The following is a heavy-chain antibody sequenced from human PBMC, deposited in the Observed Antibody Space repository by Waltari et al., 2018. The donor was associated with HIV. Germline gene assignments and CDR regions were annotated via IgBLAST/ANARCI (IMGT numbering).Heavy chain of an antibody. CDR3: ARGGYCSGGSCYLPTQLGY. J-gene: IGHJ4*02. CDR1: GGTFSSYA. CDR2: IIPIFGTA. D-gene: IGHD2-15*01. Sequence: QVQLVQSGAEVKKPGSSVKVSCKASGGTFSSYAISWVRQAPGQGLEWMGGIIPIFGTANYAQKFQGRVTITADESTSTAYMELSSLRSEDTAVYYCARGGYCSGGSCYLPTQLGYWGQGTLVTVSS. V-gene: IGHV1-69*01.